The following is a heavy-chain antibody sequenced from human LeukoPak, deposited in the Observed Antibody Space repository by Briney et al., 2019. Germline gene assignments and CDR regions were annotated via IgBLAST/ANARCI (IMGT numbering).Heavy chain of an antibody. CDR1: GFIFSDYS. Sequence: TGGSLRLSCAASGFIFSDYSMSWIPQAPGKGLEWVSYISTHSTYTRYADSVRGRFTISRDNAKNSLYLQMNSLRAEDTAVYYCATYYYASGSSDWGQGTLVTVSS. CDR2: ISTHSTYT. CDR3: ATYYYASGSSD. V-gene: IGHV3-11*03. D-gene: IGHD3-10*01. J-gene: IGHJ4*02.